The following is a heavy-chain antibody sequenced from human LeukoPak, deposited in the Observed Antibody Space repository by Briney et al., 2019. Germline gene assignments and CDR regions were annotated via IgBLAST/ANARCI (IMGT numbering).Heavy chain of an antibody. CDR1: GGTFSSYA. CDR3: ARGVYSVINVYYFYHMDV. Sequence: SVKVSCKASGGTFSSYAISWVRQAPAQGIEWMGRIIPILGIANYAQKVQGRVTITADKSTSTAYMELSSLRSEDTAVYYCARGVYSVINVYYFYHMDVWDKGTTVTVSS. D-gene: IGHD2-21*01. CDR2: IIPILGIA. V-gene: IGHV1-69*04. J-gene: IGHJ6*03.